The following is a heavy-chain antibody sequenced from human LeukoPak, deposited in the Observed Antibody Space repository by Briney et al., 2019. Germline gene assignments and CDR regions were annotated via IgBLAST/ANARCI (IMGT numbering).Heavy chain of an antibody. Sequence: ASVKVSCKASGYTFTGYYMHWVRQAPGQGLEWMGWINPNSGGTNYAQKFQGRVTMTRDTSISTAYMELSRLRSDDTAVYYCARGKSYNNQSKYRNTYYFDYWGQGTLVTVSS. D-gene: IGHD2/OR15-2a*01. CDR2: INPNSGGT. V-gene: IGHV1-2*02. CDR1: GYTFTGYY. CDR3: ARGKSYNNQSKYRNTYYFDY. J-gene: IGHJ4*02.